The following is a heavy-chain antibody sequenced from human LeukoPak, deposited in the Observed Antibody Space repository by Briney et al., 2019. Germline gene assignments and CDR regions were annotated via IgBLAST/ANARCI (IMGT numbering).Heavy chain of an antibody. Sequence: PGGSLRLSCTASGFTFSSYAMSWVRQAPGKGLEWVGRIKSKTDGGTTDYAAPVKGRFTISRDDSKNTLYLQMNSLKTEDTAVYYCTTLWGQNYFDYWGQGTLVTVSS. CDR3: TTLWGQNYFDY. CDR2: IKSKTDGGTT. CDR1: GFTFSSYA. J-gene: IGHJ4*02. D-gene: IGHD3-10*01. V-gene: IGHV3-15*01.